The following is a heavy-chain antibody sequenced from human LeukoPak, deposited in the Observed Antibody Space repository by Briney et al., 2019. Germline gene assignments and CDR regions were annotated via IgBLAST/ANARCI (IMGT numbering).Heavy chain of an antibody. Sequence: LRLSCAASGFTFSSYAMSWIRQPPGKGLEWIGYIYYSGSTYYNPSLKSRVTISVDTSKNQFSLKLSSVTAADTAVYYCAREADIVVVPAAGDAFDIWGQGTMVTVSS. CDR1: GFTFSSYA. J-gene: IGHJ3*02. CDR3: AREADIVVVPAAGDAFDI. D-gene: IGHD2-2*01. V-gene: IGHV4-30-4*08. CDR2: IYYSGST.